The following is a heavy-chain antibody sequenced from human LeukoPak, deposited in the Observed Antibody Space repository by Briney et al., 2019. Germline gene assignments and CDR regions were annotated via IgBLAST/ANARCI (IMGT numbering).Heavy chain of an antibody. V-gene: IGHV4-59*12. CDR1: GGSICSYY. Sequence: SETLSLTCTVSGGSICSYYWSWIRQPPGKGPEWIGYMYHSGSTNYNPSLKSRVTMSVDTSKNQFSLKLSSVTAADTAVYYCARGDYFDYWGQGALVTVSS. CDR2: MYHSGST. J-gene: IGHJ4*02. CDR3: ARGDYFDY.